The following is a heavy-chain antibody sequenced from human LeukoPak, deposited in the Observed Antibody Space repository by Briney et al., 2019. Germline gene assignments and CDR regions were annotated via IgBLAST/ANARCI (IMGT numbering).Heavy chain of an antibody. CDR1: GYTFTGYY. D-gene: IGHD3-16*02. CDR3: ARDLPGFTIYDYVWGSYRPFDY. J-gene: IGHJ4*02. V-gene: IGHV1-2*02. Sequence: ASVKVSCKASGYTFTGYYMHWVRQAPGQGREWMGWINPNSGGTNYAQKFQGRVTMTRDTSISTAYMELSRLRSDDTAVYYCARDLPGFTIYDYVWGSYRPFDYWGQGTLVTVSS. CDR2: INPNSGGT.